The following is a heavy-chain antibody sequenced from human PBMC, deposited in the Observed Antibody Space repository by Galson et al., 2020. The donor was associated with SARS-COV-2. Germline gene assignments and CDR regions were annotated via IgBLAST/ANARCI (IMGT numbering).Heavy chain of an antibody. CDR2: INPSGGST. CDR1: GYTFTSYY. J-gene: IGHJ5*02. D-gene: IGHD3-3*01. Sequence: ASVTVSCKASGYTFTSYYMHWVRQAPGQGLEWMGIINPSGGSTSYAQKFQGRVTMTRDTSTSTVYMELSSLRSEDTAVYYCARGAEYYDFWSGYYRNWFDPWGQGTLVTVSS. V-gene: IGHV1-46*01. CDR3: ARGAEYYDFWSGYYRNWFDP.